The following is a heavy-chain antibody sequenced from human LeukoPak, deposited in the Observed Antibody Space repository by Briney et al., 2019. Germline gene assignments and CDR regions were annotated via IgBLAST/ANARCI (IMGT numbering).Heavy chain of an antibody. CDR2: IYHSGST. Sequence: SETLSLTCAVSGGSISSGGYSWSWIRQPPGKGLEWIGYIYHSGSTYYNPSLKSRVTISVDRSKNQFSLKLSSVPAADTAVYYCARNLYYYDSSGYSDALDIWGQGTMVTVSS. D-gene: IGHD3-22*01. CDR3: ARNLYYYDSSGYSDALDI. CDR1: GGSISSGGYS. V-gene: IGHV4-30-2*01. J-gene: IGHJ3*02.